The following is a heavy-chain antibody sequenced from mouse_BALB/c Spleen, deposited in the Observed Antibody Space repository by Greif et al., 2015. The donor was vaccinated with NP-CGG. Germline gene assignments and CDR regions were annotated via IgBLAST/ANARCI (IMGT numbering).Heavy chain of an antibody. Sequence: DVKLVESGGGLVKPGGSLKLSCAASGFTFSSYAMSWVRQTPEKRLEWVATISSGGSYTYYPDSVKGRFTISRDNAKNTLYLQMSSLRSEDTAMYYCARLRDYVYAMDYWGQGTSVTVSS. J-gene: IGHJ4*01. D-gene: IGHD1-1*02. V-gene: IGHV5-9-1*01. CDR3: ARLRDYVYAMDY. CDR2: ISSGGSYT. CDR1: GFTFSSYA.